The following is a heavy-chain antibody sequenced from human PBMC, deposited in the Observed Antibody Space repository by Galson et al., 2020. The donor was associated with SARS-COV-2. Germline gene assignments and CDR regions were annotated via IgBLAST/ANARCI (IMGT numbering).Heavy chain of an antibody. CDR1: GFSLSTTGVA. CDR2: IYWDDDK. D-gene: IGHD3-22*01. J-gene: IGHJ4*02. CDR3: ARIPTGYYKDY. V-gene: IGHV2-5*02. Sequence: SGPTLVNPPQTLTLTCTFSGFSLSTTGVAVGWIRHPPANALEWLALIYWDDDKRYRPALRNRLTITKDTSKNQVVLTMTNMDPVDTATYYCARIPTGYYKDYWGQGALVTGSS.